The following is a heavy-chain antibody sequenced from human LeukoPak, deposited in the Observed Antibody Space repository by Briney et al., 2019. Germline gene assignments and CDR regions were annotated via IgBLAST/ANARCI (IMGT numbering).Heavy chain of an antibody. Sequence: GGSLRLSCAASGFTFSSYGMHWFRQAPGKGLEWVAVIWYDGSNKYYADSVKGRFTISRDDSKNTLYLQMNSLRAEDTAVYYCARDGFYGDSKSGLTYFDYWGQGTLVTVSS. D-gene: IGHD4-17*01. V-gene: IGHV3-33*01. CDR1: GFTFSSYG. CDR3: ARDGFYGDSKSGLTYFDY. J-gene: IGHJ4*02. CDR2: IWYDGSNK.